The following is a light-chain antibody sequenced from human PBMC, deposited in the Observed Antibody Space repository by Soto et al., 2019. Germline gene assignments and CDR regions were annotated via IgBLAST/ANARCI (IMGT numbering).Light chain of an antibody. Sequence: EIVLTQSPGTLSLSPGERATLSCRASQSVSSSYLAWYQQKPGQAPRLLIFDVSNRATGIPARFSGSGSGTDFTLTINRLEPEDFAVYYCQQYVTSRRTFGPGTKVDSK. V-gene: IGKV3-20*01. J-gene: IGKJ1*01. CDR1: QSVSSSY. CDR2: DVS. CDR3: QQYVTSRRT.